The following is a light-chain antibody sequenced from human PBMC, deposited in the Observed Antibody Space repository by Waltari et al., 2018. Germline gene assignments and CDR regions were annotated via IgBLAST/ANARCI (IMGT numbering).Light chain of an antibody. CDR2: EVI. Sequence: QSALTQPASVSGTPGQSFTIPCTGTNSAVGNYNLVSWYQHHPGEAPKLMICEVIKRPSGVSNRFSGSKSGNTASLTISGLQAEDEADYYCCSYAGSGTYVFGTGTKVTVL. J-gene: IGLJ1*01. CDR1: NSAVGNYNL. CDR3: CSYAGSGTYV. V-gene: IGLV2-23*02.